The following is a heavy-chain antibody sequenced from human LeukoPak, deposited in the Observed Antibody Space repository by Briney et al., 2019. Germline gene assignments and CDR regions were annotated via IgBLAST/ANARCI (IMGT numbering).Heavy chain of an antibody. D-gene: IGHD3-9*01. CDR1: GGSISSGSYY. CDR2: IYTSGST. J-gene: IGHJ4*02. CDR3: ARLNYDILTGSNASDY. V-gene: IGHV4-61*02. Sequence: SETLSLTCTVSGGSISSGSYYWSWIRQPAGKGLEWIGRIYTSGSTNYNPSLKSRVTISVDTSKNQFSLKLSSVTAADTAVYYCARLNYDILTGSNASDYWGQGTLVTVSS.